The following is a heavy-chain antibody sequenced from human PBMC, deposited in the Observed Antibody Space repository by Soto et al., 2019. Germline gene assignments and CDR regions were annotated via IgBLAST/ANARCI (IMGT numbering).Heavy chain of an antibody. D-gene: IGHD4-17*01. J-gene: IGHJ4*02. Sequence: SETLSLTCTVSGGSISSSSYYWGWIRQPPGKGLEWIGSIYYSGSTYYNPSLKSRVTISVDTSKNQFSLKLSSVTAADTAVYYCARHSRSRTVTALRFGLRFDYWGQGTLVTVSS. CDR2: IYYSGST. V-gene: IGHV4-39*01. CDR3: ARHSRSRTVTALRFGLRFDY. CDR1: GGSISSSSYY.